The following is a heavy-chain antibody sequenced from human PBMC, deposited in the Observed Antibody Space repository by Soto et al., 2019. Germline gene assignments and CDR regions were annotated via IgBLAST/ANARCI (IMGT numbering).Heavy chain of an antibody. Sequence: PGGSLRLSCVASGFTCSDYAMTGVRQAPGKGLEWVATISATGGNIEYTDSLKGRFTISRDNSKNTLYLQLNGLTSDDTAVHYCAKVAGGLGYFDLWGRGTLFRVSS. D-gene: IGHD3-16*01. J-gene: IGHJ2*01. CDR1: GFTCSDYA. CDR2: ISATGGNI. V-gene: IGHV3-23*01. CDR3: AKVAGGLGYFDL.